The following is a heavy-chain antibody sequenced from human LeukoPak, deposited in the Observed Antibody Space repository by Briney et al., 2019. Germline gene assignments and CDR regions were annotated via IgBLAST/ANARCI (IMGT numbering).Heavy chain of an antibody. V-gene: IGHV3-30-3*01. Sequence: GGSLRLSCAASGFTFSSYAMHWVRQAPGKGLEWVAVISYDRSNKYYADSVKGRFTISRDNSKNTLYLQMNSLRAEDTAVYYCARPLSIVGAIFPGYWGQGTLVTVSS. J-gene: IGHJ4*02. CDR1: GFTFSSYA. CDR3: ARPLSIVGAIFPGY. D-gene: IGHD1-26*01. CDR2: ISYDRSNK.